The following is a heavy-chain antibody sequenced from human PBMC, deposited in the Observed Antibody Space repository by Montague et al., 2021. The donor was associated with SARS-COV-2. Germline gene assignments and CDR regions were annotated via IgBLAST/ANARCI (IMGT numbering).Heavy chain of an antibody. CDR2: IHASGIS. D-gene: IGHD3-22*01. J-gene: IGHJ5*02. V-gene: IGHV4-4*07. CDR1: GGSTNNYY. CDR3: ARGRFYYDSGELGS. Sequence: SETLSLTCTVSGGSTNNYYWSWIRQPAGKGLEWIGRIHASGISTYNPSLETRVTTSVDTSKNQFSLKLSSATAADTAVYYCARGRFYYDSGELGSWGQGTLVTVSS.